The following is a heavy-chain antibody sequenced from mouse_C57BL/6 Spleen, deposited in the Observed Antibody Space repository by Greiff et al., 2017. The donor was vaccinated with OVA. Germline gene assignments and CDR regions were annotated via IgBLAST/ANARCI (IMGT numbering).Heavy chain of an antibody. V-gene: IGHV5-6*01. D-gene: IGHD1-1*01. CDR3: ARHEDTTVVADWYFDV. J-gene: IGHJ1*03. CDR1: GFTFSSYG. CDR2: ISSGGSYT. Sequence: EVQVVESGGDLVKPGGSLKLSCAASGFTFSSYGMSWVRQTPDKRLEWVATISSGGSYTYYPDSVKGRFTISRDNAKKTLYLQMSSLKSEDTAMYYCARHEDTTVVADWYFDVWGTGTTVTVSS.